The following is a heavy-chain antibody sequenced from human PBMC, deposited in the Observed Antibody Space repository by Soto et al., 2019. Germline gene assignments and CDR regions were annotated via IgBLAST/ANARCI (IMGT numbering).Heavy chain of an antibody. CDR2: INPNSGGT. Sequence: QVQLVQSGAEVKKPGASVKVSCKASGYTFTGYYMHWVRQAPGQGLEWMGWINPNSGGTNYAQKFQGWVTMTRDTSISTACMERSRLRSDVTAVYYCAREKGYGSGGSCYVAEYFQHWGQGTLVTVSS. CDR3: AREKGYGSGGSCYVAEYFQH. J-gene: IGHJ1*01. D-gene: IGHD2-15*01. V-gene: IGHV1-2*04. CDR1: GYTFTGYY.